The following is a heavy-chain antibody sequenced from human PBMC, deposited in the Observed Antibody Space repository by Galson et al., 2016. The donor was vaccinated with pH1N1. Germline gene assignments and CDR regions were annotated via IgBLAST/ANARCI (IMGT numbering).Heavy chain of an antibody. J-gene: IGHJ4*02. CDR2: IHWDDDK. CDR1: GFSLTSSGMC. CDR3: ARRVYDFGVSFDH. V-gene: IGHV2-5*02. Sequence: PALVKPTQTLRLTCSLSGFSLTSSGMCVGWIRQFPGKAPEWLALIHWDDDKRYNLSFKNRLTRTRDNSRNEVVLTMTNMEPLDSGTYYCARRVYDFGVSFDHWGQGILVTVSS. D-gene: IGHD3-10*01.